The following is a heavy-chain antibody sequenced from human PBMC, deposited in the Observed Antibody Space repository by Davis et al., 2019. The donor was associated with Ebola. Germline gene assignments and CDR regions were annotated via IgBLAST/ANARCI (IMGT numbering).Heavy chain of an antibody. Sequence: GESLKISCAASGFTFSSYGMHWVRQAPGKGLEWVAVISYDGSNKYYADSVKGRFTISRDNSKNTLYLQMNSLRAEDTAVYYCARASQYSSPLDVWGKGTTVTVSS. CDR3: ARASQYSSPLDV. D-gene: IGHD6-6*01. CDR2: ISYDGSNK. V-gene: IGHV3-30*03. J-gene: IGHJ6*04. CDR1: GFTFSSYG.